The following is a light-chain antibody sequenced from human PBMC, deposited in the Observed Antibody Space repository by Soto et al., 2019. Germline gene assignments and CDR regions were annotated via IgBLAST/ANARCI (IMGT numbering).Light chain of an antibody. V-gene: IGKV3-15*01. CDR3: LHYNNGPR. CDR1: QTINNN. CDR2: GAS. J-gene: IGKJ1*01. Sequence: ETVMTQSPVTLSVSPGEGATLSCRASQTINNNLAWYQQKPGQAPRLLIYGASRRATGAPARFSGSGSGTEFTLTISSLQSEDFAVYYCLHYNNGPRFGQGTKVDVK.